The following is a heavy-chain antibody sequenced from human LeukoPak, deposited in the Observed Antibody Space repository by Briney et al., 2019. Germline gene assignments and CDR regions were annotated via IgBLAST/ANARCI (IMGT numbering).Heavy chain of an antibody. J-gene: IGHJ6*03. CDR3: AREADSSWYDYYYYMDV. CDR1: GFAFSDYS. D-gene: IGHD6-13*01. CDR2: ISTSSTNI. V-gene: IGHV3-21*01. Sequence: GGSLRLSCAASGFAFSDYSMNWVRQAPGKGLEWVSCISTSSTNIYYADSVKGRFTISRDNAKNSLYLQMNSLTVEDMAVYYCAREADSSWYDYYYYMDVWGKGTTVTVSS.